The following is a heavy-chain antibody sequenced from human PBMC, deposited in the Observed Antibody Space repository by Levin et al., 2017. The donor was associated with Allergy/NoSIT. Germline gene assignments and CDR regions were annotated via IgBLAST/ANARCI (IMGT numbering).Heavy chain of an antibody. CDR3: ASPGNHFDC. CDR1: GFVFSNYG. Sequence: GESLKISCVGSGFVFSNYGMHWVRQAPGKGLEWVAVIWFDGSNKNYADSVKGRFTISRDNSKNTVYLQMNSLRAEDTAIYYCASPGNHFDCWGQGTLVTVSS. D-gene: IGHD2/OR15-2a*01. J-gene: IGHJ4*02. CDR2: IWFDGSNK. V-gene: IGHV3-33*01.